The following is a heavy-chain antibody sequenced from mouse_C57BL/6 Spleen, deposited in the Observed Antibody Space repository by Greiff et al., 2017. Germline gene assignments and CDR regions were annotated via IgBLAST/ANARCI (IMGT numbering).Heavy chain of an antibody. CDR1: GYTFTDYE. CDR3: TRLDYSNYVAY. Sequence: QVQLQHSGAELVRPGASVPLSCKASGYTFTDYEMHLVKQTPVHGREGIGAIVPETGGTASNQKFKGKAILPAYKSSSTAYMELRSLCSVDSAVYYCTRLDYSNYVAYWGHGPTRSVSS. J-gene: IGHJ2*01. D-gene: IGHD2-5*01. V-gene: IGHV1-15*01. CDR2: IVPETGGT.